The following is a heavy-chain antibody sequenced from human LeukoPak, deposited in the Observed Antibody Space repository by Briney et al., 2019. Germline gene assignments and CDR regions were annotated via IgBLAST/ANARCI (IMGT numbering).Heavy chain of an antibody. CDR1: GFTLSSYG. CDR2: ISYDGSNK. CDR3: ARGNYDFWSGYYGS. J-gene: IGHJ4*02. D-gene: IGHD3-3*01. V-gene: IGHV3-30*03. Sequence: QAGGSLTLACAASGFTLSSYGIHSVRQAPGKGLEWVAVISYDGSNKYYADSVKGRFTISRDNSKNTLYLQMNSLRAEDTAVYYCARGNYDFWSGYYGSWGQGTLVTVSS.